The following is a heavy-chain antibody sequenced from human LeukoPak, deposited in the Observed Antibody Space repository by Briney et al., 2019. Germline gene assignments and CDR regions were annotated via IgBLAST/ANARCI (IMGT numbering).Heavy chain of an antibody. J-gene: IGHJ3*02. V-gene: IGHV1-8*02. CDR3: ARGGYYYDSSGETLPRARDAFDI. D-gene: IGHD3-22*01. Sequence: ASVKVSCKASGYTFTGYYMHWVRQAPGQGLEWMGWMNPNSGNTGYAQKFQGRVTMTRNTSISTAYMELSSLRSEDTAVYYCARGGYYYDSSGETLPRARDAFDIWGQGTMVTVSS. CDR1: GYTFTGYY. CDR2: MNPNSGNT.